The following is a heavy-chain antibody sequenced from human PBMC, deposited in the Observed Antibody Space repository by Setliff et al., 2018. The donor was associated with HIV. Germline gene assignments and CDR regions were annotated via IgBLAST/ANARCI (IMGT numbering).Heavy chain of an antibody. J-gene: IGHJ5*02. CDR3: ARGGVSPFDP. CDR1: GDSISSSTYY. V-gene: IGHV4-39*01. Sequence: PSETLSLTCTVSGDSISSSTYYWGWIRQPPGKGLEWIGSIFYSGTTYYNPSLKSRVTISVDTSKNQFSLNLSSVTAADTAVHYCARGGVSPFDPWGQGTLVTVSS. CDR2: IFYSGTT. D-gene: IGHD3-3*01.